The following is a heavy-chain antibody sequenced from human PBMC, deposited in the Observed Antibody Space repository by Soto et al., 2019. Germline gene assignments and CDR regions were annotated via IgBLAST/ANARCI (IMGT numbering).Heavy chain of an antibody. CDR3: ARDPLWGTAMVLWYFDL. CDR1: GFTFSSYA. Sequence: QVQLVESGGGVVQPGRSLRLSCAASGFTFSSYAMHWARQAPGKGLEWVAVISYDGSNKYYADSVKGRFTISRDNSKNKLYLQMNSLRAEDTAVYYCARDPLWGTAMVLWYFDLWGRGTLVTVSS. D-gene: IGHD5-18*01. V-gene: IGHV3-30-3*01. CDR2: ISYDGSNK. J-gene: IGHJ2*01.